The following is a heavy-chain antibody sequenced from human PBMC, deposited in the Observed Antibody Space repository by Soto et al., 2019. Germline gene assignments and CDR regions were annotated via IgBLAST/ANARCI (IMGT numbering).Heavy chain of an antibody. Sequence: PSGTLTLTCAVSGGSITSSSYYWGCIRQAPGRGLEWIGTIYYRGYTYYNPSLESRVTISADTSKNQLSLNLRSVTAADTAVYYCASPAGADYTFDYWGQGILVTVSS. D-gene: IGHD4-4*01. V-gene: IGHV4-39*01. CDR2: IYYRGYT. CDR1: GGSITSSSYY. J-gene: IGHJ4*02. CDR3: ASPAGADYTFDY.